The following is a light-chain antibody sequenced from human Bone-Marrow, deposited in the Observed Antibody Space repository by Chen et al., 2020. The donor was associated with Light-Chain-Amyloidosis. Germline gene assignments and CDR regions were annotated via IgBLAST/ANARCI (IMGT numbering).Light chain of an antibody. V-gene: IGLV3-25*03. J-gene: IGLJ2*01. CDR3: QSADSSGTYEVI. CDR1: DLPTKY. Sequence: SYELTQPPSVSVSPGQTARITCSGDDLPTKYAYWYQQKPGQAPVLVIHRDTERPSGISERFYGSSSGTTATLTISGVQAKDESDYHCQSADSSGTYEVIFGGGTKLTVL. CDR2: RDT.